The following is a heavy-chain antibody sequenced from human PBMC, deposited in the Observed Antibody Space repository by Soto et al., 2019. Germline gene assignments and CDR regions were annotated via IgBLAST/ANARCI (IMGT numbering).Heavy chain of an antibody. CDR1: GGTFSSYA. CDR3: ARPQAVQQLVPFDY. Sequence: SVKVSCKASGGTFSSYAISWVRQAPGQGLEWMGGIIPIFGTANYAQKFQGRVTITADESTGTAYMELSSLRSEDTAVYYCARPQAVQQLVPFDYWGQGTLVTVSS. D-gene: IGHD6-6*01. V-gene: IGHV1-69*13. CDR2: IIPIFGTA. J-gene: IGHJ4*02.